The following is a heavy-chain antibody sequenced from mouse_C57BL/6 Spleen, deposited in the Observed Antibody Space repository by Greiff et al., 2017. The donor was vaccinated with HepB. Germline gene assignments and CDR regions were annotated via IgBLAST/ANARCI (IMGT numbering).Heavy chain of an antibody. CDR3: ANWEDFDY. D-gene: IGHD4-1*01. CDR1: GYTFTDYY. CDR2: INPNNGGT. J-gene: IGHJ2*01. V-gene: IGHV1-26*01. Sequence: EVQLQQSGPELVKPGASVKISCKASGYTFTDYYMNWVKQSHGKSLEWIGDINPNNGGTSYNQKFKGKATLTVDKSSSTAYMELRSLTSEDSAVYYCANWEDFDYWGQGTTLTVSS.